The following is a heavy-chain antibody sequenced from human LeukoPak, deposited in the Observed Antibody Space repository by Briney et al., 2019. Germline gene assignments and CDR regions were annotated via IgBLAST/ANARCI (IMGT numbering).Heavy chain of an antibody. CDR3: VKGDYYGSGSYYNQRAFDI. D-gene: IGHD3-10*01. Sequence: GGSLRLSCAASGFTFSIYSMNWVRQAPGKGLEWVSSISSSSNYINHADSVKGRFTISRDNSKNTLYLQMNSLRAEDTAVYYCVKGDYYGSGSYYNQRAFDIWGQGTLVTVSS. CDR2: ISSSSNYI. J-gene: IGHJ3*02. V-gene: IGHV3-21*04. CDR1: GFTFSIYS.